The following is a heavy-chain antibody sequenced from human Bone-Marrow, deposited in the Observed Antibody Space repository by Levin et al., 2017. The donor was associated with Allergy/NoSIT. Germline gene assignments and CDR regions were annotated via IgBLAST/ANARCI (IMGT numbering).Heavy chain of an antibody. CDR1: GFTFSSYA. V-gene: IGHV3-23*01. Sequence: GGSLRLSCAASGFTFSSYAMSWVRQAPGKGLEWVSAISGSGGSTYYADSVKGRFTISRDNSKNTLYLQMNSLRAEDTAVYYCAAVLRRRVGSGWYLPPPSVDYWGQGTLVTVSS. CDR2: ISGSGGST. CDR3: AAVLRRRVGSGWYLPPPSVDY. D-gene: IGHD6-19*01. J-gene: IGHJ4*02.